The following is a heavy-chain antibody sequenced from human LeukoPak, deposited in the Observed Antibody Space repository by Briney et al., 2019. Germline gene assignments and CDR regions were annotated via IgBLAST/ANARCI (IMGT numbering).Heavy chain of an antibody. CDR2: INHSGST. Sequence: SETLSLTCAVYGGSFSGYYWSWIRQPPGKGLEWIGEINHSGSTNYNPSLKSRVTISVDTSKNQFSLKLSSVTAADTAVYYCARVGLVAAAGFFDYWGQGTLVTVSS. D-gene: IGHD6-13*01. CDR1: GGSFSGYY. V-gene: IGHV4-34*01. J-gene: IGHJ4*02. CDR3: ARVGLVAAAGFFDY.